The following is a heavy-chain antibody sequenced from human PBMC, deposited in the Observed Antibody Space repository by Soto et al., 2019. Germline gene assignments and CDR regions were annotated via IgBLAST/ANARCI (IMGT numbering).Heavy chain of an antibody. CDR1: GGSFSGYY. V-gene: IGHV4-34*01. J-gene: IGHJ5*02. CDR3: ARGGYYDFWSGSPKNWFDP. D-gene: IGHD3-3*01. Sequence: PSETLSLTCAVYGGSFSGYYWSWIRQPPGKGLEWIGEINHSGSTNYNPSLKSRVTISVDTSKNQFSLKLSSVTAADTAVYYCARGGYYDFWSGSPKNWFDPWGQGTLVTVSS. CDR2: INHSGST.